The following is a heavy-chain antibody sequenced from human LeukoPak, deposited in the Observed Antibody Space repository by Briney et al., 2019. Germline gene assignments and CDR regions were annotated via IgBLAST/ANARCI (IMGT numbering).Heavy chain of an antibody. Sequence: GGSLRLSCAASGFTFSSYWMHWVRQAPGKGLVWVSRINSDGSSTSYADSVKGRFTISRDNAKNTLYLQMNSLRAEDTAVYYCARDQGRIQLWSYYYYYYGMDVWGQGTTVTVSS. J-gene: IGHJ6*02. CDR1: GFTFSSYW. CDR2: INSDGSST. V-gene: IGHV3-74*01. CDR3: ARDQGRIQLWSYYYYYYGMDV. D-gene: IGHD5-18*01.